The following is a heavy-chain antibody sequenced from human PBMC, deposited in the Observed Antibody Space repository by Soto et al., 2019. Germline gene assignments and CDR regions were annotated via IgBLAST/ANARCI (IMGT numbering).Heavy chain of an antibody. CDR2: IYYSGST. CDR1: GGSISSYS. J-gene: IGHJ6*02. V-gene: IGHV4-59*01. D-gene: IGHD6-13*01. Sequence: QVQLQESGPGLVKPSETLSLNCTVSGGSISSYSWSWIRQPPGEGLEWIGYIYYSGSTNYNPSLQSRVTISVDTSKNQFSLKLSSVTAADTAVYYCARDRVAAVGMDVWGQGTTVTVSS. CDR3: ARDRVAAVGMDV.